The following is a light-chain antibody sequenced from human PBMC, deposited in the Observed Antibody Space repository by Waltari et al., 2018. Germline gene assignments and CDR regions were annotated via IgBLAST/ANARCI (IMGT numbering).Light chain of an antibody. CDR1: SSDVGRYKL. J-gene: IGLJ2*01. CDR3: CSYAGSSTVK. V-gene: IGLV2-23*01. Sequence: QSALTQPASVSGSPGQSITISCTGTSSDVGRYKLVAWYQQHPGKAPTLRIYADSNRPSGYSNRFAGSKAGNTASLTISGLQAEDEAAYYCCSYAGSSTVKFGEGTYLTVL. CDR2: ADS.